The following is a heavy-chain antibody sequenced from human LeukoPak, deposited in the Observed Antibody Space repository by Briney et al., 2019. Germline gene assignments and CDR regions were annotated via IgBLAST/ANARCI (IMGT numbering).Heavy chain of an antibody. V-gene: IGHV3-23*01. D-gene: IGHD1-26*01. CDR3: AKRGAEVGATVAPGDY. CDR2: ISDSGGST. Sequence: GGSLRLSCAASGFTFSSYAMTWVRQAPGKGLEWVSAISDSGGSTYYADSVKGRFTISRDNSKNTLYLQMNSLRAEDTAVYYCAKRGAEVGATVAPGDYWGQGTLVTVSS. CDR1: GFTFSSYA. J-gene: IGHJ4*02.